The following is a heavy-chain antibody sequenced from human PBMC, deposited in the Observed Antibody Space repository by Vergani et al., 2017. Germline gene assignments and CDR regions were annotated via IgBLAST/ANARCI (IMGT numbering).Heavy chain of an antibody. D-gene: IGHD3-10*01. CDR1: GFTFSSYA. CDR2: ISGSGGST. CDR3: AKAQSGYYYGSGSYNWFDP. V-gene: IGHV3-23*04. Sequence: VQLVESGGGVVQPGRSLRLSCAASGFTFSSYAMSWVRQAPGKGLEWVSAISGSGGSTYYADSVKGRFTISRDNSKNTLYLQMNSLRAEDTAVYYCAKAQSGYYYGSGSYNWFDPWGQGTLVTVSS. J-gene: IGHJ5*02.